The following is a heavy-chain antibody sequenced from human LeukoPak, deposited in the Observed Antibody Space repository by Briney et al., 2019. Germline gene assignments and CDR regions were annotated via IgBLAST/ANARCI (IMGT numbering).Heavy chain of an antibody. CDR1: GYTFTRYY. V-gene: IGHV1-46*01. J-gene: IGHJ4*02. CDR3: ARDTTRRTFDY. Sequence: ASVKVSCKASGYTFTRYYIHWVRQAPGQGLEWMGIINPSAGSTSYAQKFQGRVTMTRNMSTSTVYMELSSLRSEDTAVYYCARDTTRRTFDYWGQGTLVTVSS. CDR2: INPSAGST. D-gene: IGHD1-1*01.